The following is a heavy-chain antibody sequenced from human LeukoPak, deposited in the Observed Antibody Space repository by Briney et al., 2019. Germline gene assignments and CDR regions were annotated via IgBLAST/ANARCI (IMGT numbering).Heavy chain of an antibody. CDR2: IIPIFGTA. V-gene: IGHV1-69*01. D-gene: IGHD3-16*01. CDR3: ARGEAPGTVFGGMAV. J-gene: IGHJ6*01. CDR1: GGTLSSYA. Sequence: GSSVKVSCKASGGTLSSYAISWVRQAPGQGLEWMGGIIPIFGTANYAQKFQGRVTITADESTSTAYMELSSLRSEDTAVYYCARGEAPGTVFGGMAVWGQGTAVTVSS.